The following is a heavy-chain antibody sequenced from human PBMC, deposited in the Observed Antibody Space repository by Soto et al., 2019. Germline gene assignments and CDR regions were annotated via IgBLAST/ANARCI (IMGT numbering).Heavy chain of an antibody. V-gene: IGHV5-10-1*03. Sequence: EVQLVQSGAEVKKPGESLRISCKGSGYSFTSYWISWVRQMPGKGLEWMGRIDPSDSYTNYSPSFQGHVTISADKSISTAYLQWSSLKASDTAMYYCARHDDSSGYRPKPPGYYYYGMDVWGQGTTDTVSS. J-gene: IGHJ6*02. D-gene: IGHD3-22*01. CDR1: GYSFTSYW. CDR2: IDPSDSYT. CDR3: ARHDDSSGYRPKPPGYYYYGMDV.